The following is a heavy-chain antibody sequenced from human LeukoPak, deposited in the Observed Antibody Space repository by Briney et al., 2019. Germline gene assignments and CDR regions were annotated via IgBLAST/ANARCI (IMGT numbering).Heavy chain of an antibody. V-gene: IGHV1-69*05. CDR1: GGTFRIDA. D-gene: IGHD3-10*01. CDR2: IITSFGTA. J-gene: IGHJ4*02. Sequence: AGSVKDSCEPPGGTFRIDAIWWVRHGPQRGGEWVGRIITSFGTANYAQKFQGRVTDTTDESTSTAYMELSSLRSEDTAVYYCAGDPMVRGVMWYWGQGTLVTVSS. CDR3: AGDPMVRGVMWY.